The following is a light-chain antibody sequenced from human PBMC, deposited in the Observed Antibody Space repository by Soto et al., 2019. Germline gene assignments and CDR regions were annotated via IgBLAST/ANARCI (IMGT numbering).Light chain of an antibody. CDR2: DAS. CDR1: QSISSY. J-gene: IGKJ1*01. V-gene: IGKV1-13*02. CDR3: QQLNTYPPWT. Sequence: SQRTQSQSSLSASVGDRVTITCRASQSISSYLNWYQQKPGKAPKLLIYDASSLESGVPSRFSGSGSGTDFTLTISSLQPEDSATYYCQQLNTYPPWTFGQGTKVDIK.